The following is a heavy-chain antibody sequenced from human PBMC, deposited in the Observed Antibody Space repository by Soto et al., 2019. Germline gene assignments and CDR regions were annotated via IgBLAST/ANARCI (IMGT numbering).Heavy chain of an antibody. D-gene: IGHD3-10*01. V-gene: IGHV3-21*01. CDR3: ASGPYGSGSYPKDY. J-gene: IGHJ4*02. Sequence: EVQLVESGGGLVQPGGSLRLSCAASGFTFRSYNMNWVRQAPGKGLEWVSSISSTSSYIYYADSMKGRFTISRDNAKNSLFLQMNSLRAEDTAVYYCASGPYGSGSYPKDYWGQGTLVTVSS. CDR2: ISSTSSYI. CDR1: GFTFRSYN.